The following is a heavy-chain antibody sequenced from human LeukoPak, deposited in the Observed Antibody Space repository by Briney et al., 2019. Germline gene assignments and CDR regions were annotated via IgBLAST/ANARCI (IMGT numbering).Heavy chain of an antibody. V-gene: IGHV4-59*08. D-gene: IGHD5-18*01. J-gene: IGHJ4*02. CDR1: GGSISSYY. Sequence: PSETLSLTCTVSGGSISSYYWSWIRQPPGKGLEWIGYIYYSGSTNYNPSLKSRVTISVDTSKNQFSLKLSSVTAADTAVYYCASANTAMVPPGYWGQGTLVTVSS. CDR3: ASANTAMVPPGY. CDR2: IYYSGST.